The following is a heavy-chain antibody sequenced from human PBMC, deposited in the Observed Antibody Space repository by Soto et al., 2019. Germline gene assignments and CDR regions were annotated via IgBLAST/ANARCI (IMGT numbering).Heavy chain of an antibody. Sequence: GASVKVSCKASGYTFTSYGISWVRQAPGQGLEWMGWISAYNGNTNYAQKLQGRVTMTTDTSTSTAYMELRSLRSDDTAVYYCARVKSSGGRDYYYYCMDVWGQGTTVTVSS. D-gene: IGHD6-19*01. CDR1: GYTFTSYG. CDR3: ARVKSSGGRDYYYYCMDV. CDR2: ISAYNGNT. J-gene: IGHJ6*02. V-gene: IGHV1-18*01.